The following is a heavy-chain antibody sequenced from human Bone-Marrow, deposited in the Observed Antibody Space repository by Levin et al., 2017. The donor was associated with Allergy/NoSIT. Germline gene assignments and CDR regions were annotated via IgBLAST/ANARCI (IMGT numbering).Heavy chain of an antibody. J-gene: IGHJ4*02. CDR2: ITNRADSVEGRFTT. V-gene: IGHV3-48*03. CDR3: SKLSHDYGGHFEH. Sequence: GGSLRLSCVGSGFLFWRYEFNWVRQAPGKGLEWIAFITNRADSVEGRFTTNHADSVEGRFTISRDNAKDSLYLQMNSLRPDDTALYFCSKLSHDYGGHFEHWGRGSLVTVSS. D-gene: IGHD4-23*01. CDR1: GFLFWRYE.